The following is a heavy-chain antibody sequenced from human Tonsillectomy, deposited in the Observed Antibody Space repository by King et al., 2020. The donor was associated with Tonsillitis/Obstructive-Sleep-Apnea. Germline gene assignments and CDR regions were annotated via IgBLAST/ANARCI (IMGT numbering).Heavy chain of an antibody. D-gene: IGHD6-13*01. CDR1: GGSFSGYY. Sequence: QVQLQQWGAGLLKPSETLSLTCAVYGGSFSGYYWSWLRQPPGKGLEWIGEINHSGSTNYNPSLKSRVTISVDTSKNQFSLKLSSVTAADTAVYYCARAAGHSSPGYYFDYWGQGTLVTVSS. V-gene: IGHV4-34*01. J-gene: IGHJ4*02. CDR2: INHSGST. CDR3: ARAAGHSSPGYYFDY.